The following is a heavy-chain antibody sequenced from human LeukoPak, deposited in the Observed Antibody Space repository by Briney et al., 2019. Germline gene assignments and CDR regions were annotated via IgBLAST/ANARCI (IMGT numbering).Heavy chain of an antibody. CDR1: GYTLTELS. Sequence: ASVKVSCKVSGYTLTELSMHWVRQAPGKGLEWMGGFDPEDGETIYAQKFQGRVTMTEDTSTDTAYMELSSLRSEDTAVYYCARDVVVVPAAISPPDGMDVWGQGTTVTVSS. CDR2: FDPEDGET. D-gene: IGHD2-2*01. V-gene: IGHV1-24*01. CDR3: ARDVVVVPAAISPPDGMDV. J-gene: IGHJ6*02.